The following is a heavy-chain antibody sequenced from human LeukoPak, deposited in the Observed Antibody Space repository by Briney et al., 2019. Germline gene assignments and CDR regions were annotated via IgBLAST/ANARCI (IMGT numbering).Heavy chain of an antibody. CDR2: IYYSGST. Sequence: SETLSLTCTVSGGSVSSGSYYWSWIRQLPGKGLEWIGYIYYSGSTNYNPSLKSRVTISVDTSKNQFSLKLSSVTAADTAVYYCARQRAYQLLYWNYYYYGMDVWGQGTTVTVSS. D-gene: IGHD2-2*02. J-gene: IGHJ6*02. CDR3: ARQRAYQLLYWNYYYYGMDV. CDR1: GGSVSSGSYY. V-gene: IGHV4-61*01.